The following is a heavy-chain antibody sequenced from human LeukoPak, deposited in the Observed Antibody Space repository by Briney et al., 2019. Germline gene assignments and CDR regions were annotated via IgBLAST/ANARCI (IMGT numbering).Heavy chain of an antibody. CDR2: ISSTNDQ. CDR3: ARDHEWSRLGYDY. Sequence: GRSLRLSCAASGFTFSPYSMHWLRQTPGRGLEWVALISSTNDQFYADSVNGRFTISRDNSRDTVSLQMTSLRTEDTGVYYCARDHEWSRLGYDYWGQGTLVTVSS. D-gene: IGHD3-3*01. V-gene: IGHV3-30*04. J-gene: IGHJ4*02. CDR1: GFTFSPYS.